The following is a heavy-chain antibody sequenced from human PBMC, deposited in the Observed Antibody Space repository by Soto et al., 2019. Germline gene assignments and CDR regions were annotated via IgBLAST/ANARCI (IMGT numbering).Heavy chain of an antibody. CDR1: GDSIISSDFY. V-gene: IGHV4-39*01. J-gene: IGHJ5*02. D-gene: IGHD3-3*02. CDR2: IFYLGSS. CDR3: ARHSLALRKNNWFDP. Sequence: PSETLSLTCTVSGDSIISSDFYWGWVRQPPGKGLEWIGSIFYLGSSYYNPSLKSRVTMSVDTSKNQFSLRLRSVTAADTALYFFARHSLALRKNNWFDPWGQGIMVTVPQ.